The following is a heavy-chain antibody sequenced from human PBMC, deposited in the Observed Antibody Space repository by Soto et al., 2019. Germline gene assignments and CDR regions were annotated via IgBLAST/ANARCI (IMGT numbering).Heavy chain of an antibody. Sequence: SETLSLTCAVSGGSIGGIGYSWSWIRQPPGGGLEWIGYMYHSGTFLKSPSLKTRLTMSLDMSKNQFSLTLNSMTAADTAVYYCARAQFYSGSGNYNNLMFDAWGQGIQVTVSS. CDR3: ARAQFYSGSGNYNNLMFDA. CDR1: GGSIGGIGYS. D-gene: IGHD3-10*01. CDR2: MYHSGTF. V-gene: IGHV4-30-2*01. J-gene: IGHJ5*02.